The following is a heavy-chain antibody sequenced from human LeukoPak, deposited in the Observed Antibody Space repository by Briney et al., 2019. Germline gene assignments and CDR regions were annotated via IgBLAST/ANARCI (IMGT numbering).Heavy chain of an antibody. Sequence: SETLSLTCAVYGGSFSGYYWSWIRQPPGKGLEWIWEINHSGSTNYNPSLKSRVTISVDTSKNQFSLKLSSVTAADTAVYYCARGLVYFNWFDPWGQGTLVTVSS. J-gene: IGHJ5*02. CDR2: INHSGST. CDR3: ARGLVYFNWFDP. CDR1: GGSFSGYY. D-gene: IGHD2-8*01. V-gene: IGHV4-34*01.